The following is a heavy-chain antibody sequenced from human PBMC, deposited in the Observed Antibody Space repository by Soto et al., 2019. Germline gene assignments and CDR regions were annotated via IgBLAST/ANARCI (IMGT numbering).Heavy chain of an antibody. D-gene: IGHD2-2*01. CDR2: IYHSGST. CDR1: SGSISSSNW. Sequence: SETLSLTCAVSSGSISSSNWWSWVRQPPGKGLEWIGEIYHSGSTNYNPSLKSRGTISVDKSKNQFSLKLSSVTAADTAVYYCARTHSGYCSSTSCYYPYYYYYMDVWGKGTTVTVSS. CDR3: ARTHSGYCSSTSCYYPYYYYYMDV. V-gene: IGHV4-4*02. J-gene: IGHJ6*03.